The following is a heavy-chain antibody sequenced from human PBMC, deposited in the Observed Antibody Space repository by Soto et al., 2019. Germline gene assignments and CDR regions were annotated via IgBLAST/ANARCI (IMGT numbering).Heavy chain of an antibody. V-gene: IGHV3-23*01. CDR2: ISGSGGST. CDR3: AKKNGGNYPFDY. CDR1: GFTFSSYA. Sequence: GGSLRLSCAASGFTFSSYAMSWVRQAPGKGLEWVSAISGSGGSTYYADSVKGRFTISRDNSRNTLYLQMNSLRAEDTAVYFCAKKNGGNYPFDYWGQGTLVTVSS. D-gene: IGHD1-26*01. J-gene: IGHJ4*02.